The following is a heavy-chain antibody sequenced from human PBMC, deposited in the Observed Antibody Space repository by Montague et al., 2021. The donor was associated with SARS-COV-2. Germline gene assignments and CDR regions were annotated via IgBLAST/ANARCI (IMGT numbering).Heavy chain of an antibody. CDR2: ISYTGST. Sequence: SETLSLTCTVSGGSISNFYWTWIWSPPGKGLDWIGSISYTGSTNYNPSLKSRVAISVDTSKNQFSLKLTSVTAADTAFYYCARINPTGVDFWGQGTLVTVSS. CDR1: GGSISNFY. CDR3: ARINPTGVDF. J-gene: IGHJ4*02. D-gene: IGHD1-14*01. V-gene: IGHV4-59*12.